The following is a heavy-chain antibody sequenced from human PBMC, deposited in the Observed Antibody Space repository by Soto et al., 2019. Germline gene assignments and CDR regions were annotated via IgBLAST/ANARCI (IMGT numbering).Heavy chain of an antibody. V-gene: IGHV4-34*01. Sequence: SETLSLTCAVYGGSFSGYYWSWIRQPPGKGLEWIGEINHSGSTNYNPSLKSRVTISVDTSKNQFSLKLSSVTAADTAVYYCARSAYSGSYYNDAFDIWGQGTMVT. CDR2: INHSGST. J-gene: IGHJ3*02. CDR1: GGSFSGYY. D-gene: IGHD1-26*01. CDR3: ARSAYSGSYYNDAFDI.